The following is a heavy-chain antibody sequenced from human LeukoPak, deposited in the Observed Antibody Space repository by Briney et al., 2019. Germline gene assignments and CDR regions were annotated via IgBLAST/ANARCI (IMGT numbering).Heavy chain of an antibody. CDR3: ARLRPSGMGGGFDY. CDR1: GGSISNHC. V-gene: IGHV4-59*11. D-gene: IGHD3-10*01. Sequence: SETLSLTCTVSGGSISNHCWSWIRQPPGKGLEWIAYIYSSGSTNYNPSLKSRVTISVVSPKNQFSLKLSSVAAADTAVYYCARLRPSGMGGGFDYWGQGTLVTVSS. J-gene: IGHJ4*02. CDR2: IYSSGST.